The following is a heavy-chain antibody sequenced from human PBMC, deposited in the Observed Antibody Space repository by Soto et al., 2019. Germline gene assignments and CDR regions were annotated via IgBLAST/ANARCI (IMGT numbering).Heavy chain of an antibody. D-gene: IGHD4-17*01. J-gene: IGHJ4*01. V-gene: IGHV3-23*01. CDR2: ISGSSSTT. CDR1: GFTFNKYA. Sequence: EVQLLEYGGGLVQRGESLRLSCVASGFTFNKYAMTWVRQAPGKGLEWVSSISGSSSTTYYADSVKGRFTISRDNSKNTVYLHMNTLSTEDTAVYYCAPTRYDYGDDAVEYWGQGTLVTVSS. CDR3: APTRYDYGDDAVEY.